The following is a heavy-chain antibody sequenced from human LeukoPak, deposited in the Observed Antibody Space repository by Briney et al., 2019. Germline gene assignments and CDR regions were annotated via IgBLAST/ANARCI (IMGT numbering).Heavy chain of an antibody. J-gene: IGHJ6*02. Sequence: PGGSLRLSCAASGFTFSSYWMNWARQAPGKGLERVASINHNGNVNYYVDFVKGRFTISRDNAKNSLYMQMSNLRAEDTAVYFCARGGGLDVWGQGATVTVSS. CDR3: ARGGGLDV. V-gene: IGHV3-7*03. CDR1: GFTFSSYW. CDR2: INHNGNVN. D-gene: IGHD3-16*01.